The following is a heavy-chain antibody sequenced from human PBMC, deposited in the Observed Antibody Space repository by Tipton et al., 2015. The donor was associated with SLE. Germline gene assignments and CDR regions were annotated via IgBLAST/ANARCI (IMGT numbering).Heavy chain of an antibody. J-gene: IGHJ4*02. CDR3: VVCSPSSCSYFDY. CDR1: GGSISSYY. D-gene: IGHD2-2*01. Sequence: LRLSCTVSGGSISSYYWSWVRQPPGKGLEWIGEIFYTETTNYNPSLKSRVAISLDTSKNQFSLKLTSVTAADTAVYYCVVCSPSSCSYFDYWGQGRLVTVSS. V-gene: IGHV4-34*12. CDR2: IFYTETT.